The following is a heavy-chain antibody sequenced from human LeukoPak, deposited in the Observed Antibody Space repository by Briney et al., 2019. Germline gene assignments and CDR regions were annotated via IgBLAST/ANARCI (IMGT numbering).Heavy chain of an antibody. V-gene: IGHV1-2*02. CDR3: PRGDIVVLPAGIPHTWFDT. Sequence: ASVKVPCKASGYSFTGYYIHWVRQAPGQGLEWMGWINPNSGGTNYAQKFHGRVTMTRDTSISTAYMERSRLRSGDTAVYSSPRGDIVVLPAGIPHTWFDTWGQGTLVTASS. CDR2: INPNSGGT. D-gene: IGHD2-2*02. J-gene: IGHJ5*02. CDR1: GYSFTGYY.